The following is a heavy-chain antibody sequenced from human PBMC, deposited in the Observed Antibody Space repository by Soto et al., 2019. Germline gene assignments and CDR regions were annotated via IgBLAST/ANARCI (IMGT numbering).Heavy chain of an antibody. J-gene: IGHJ6*02. CDR2: IIPIFGTA. Sequence: VSCKASGCIFSSYAIIWVRHAPGQGLEWMGGIIPIFGTANYAQKFQGRVTITADKSTSTAYMELSSLRSEDTAVYYCARGRDGYNLGHYYYGIEVWGQGTTVTVSS. D-gene: IGHD5-12*01. CDR1: GCIFSSYA. CDR3: ARGRDGYNLGHYYYGIEV. V-gene: IGHV1-69*06.